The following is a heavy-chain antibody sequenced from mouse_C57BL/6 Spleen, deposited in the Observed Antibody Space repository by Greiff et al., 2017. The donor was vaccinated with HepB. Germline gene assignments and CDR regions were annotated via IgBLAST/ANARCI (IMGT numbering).Heavy chain of an antibody. CDR1: GFTFSDYY. D-gene: IGHD3-1*01. V-gene: IGHV5-12*01. CDR2: ISNGGGST. Sequence: EVQVVESGGGLVQPGGSLKLSCAASGFTFSDYYMYWVRQTPEKRLEWVAYISNGGGSTYYPDTVKGRFTISRDNAKNTLYLQMSRLKSEDTAMYYCARAREYYFDYWGQGTTLTVSS. CDR3: ARAREYYFDY. J-gene: IGHJ2*01.